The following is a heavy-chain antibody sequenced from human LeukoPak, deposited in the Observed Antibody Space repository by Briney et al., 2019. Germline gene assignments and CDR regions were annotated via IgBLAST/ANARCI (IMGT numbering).Heavy chain of an antibody. CDR2: IYYSGST. J-gene: IGHJ5*02. CDR3: ARDARGGYTNNWSDP. CDR1: GGSISSGDYY. V-gene: IGHV4-30-4*01. Sequence: SETLSLTCTVSGGSISSGDYYWSWIRQPPGTGLEWIGYIYYSGSTYYNPSLKSRVTISVDTSKNQFSLKLSSVTAADTAVYYCARDARGGYTNNWSDPWGQGTLVTVSS. D-gene: IGHD3-22*01.